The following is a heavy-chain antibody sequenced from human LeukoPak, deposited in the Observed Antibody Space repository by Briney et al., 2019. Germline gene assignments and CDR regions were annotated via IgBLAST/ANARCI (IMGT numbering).Heavy chain of an antibody. CDR2: IKQDGSER. Sequence: GGSLRLSCAASGFTFSNYWMSWVRQAPGKGLEWVANIKQDGSERYYVDSVRGRFTITRDNAKNSVYLQVNSLRVEDAAMYYCVRDAGGRESYPDYWGDGVLVTVSS. J-gene: IGHJ4*03. CDR3: VRDAGGRESYPDY. V-gene: IGHV3-7*01. CDR1: GFTFSNYW. D-gene: IGHD1-26*01.